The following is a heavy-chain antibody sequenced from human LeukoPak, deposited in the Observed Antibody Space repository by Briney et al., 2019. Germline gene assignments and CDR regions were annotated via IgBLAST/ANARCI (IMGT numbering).Heavy chain of an antibody. V-gene: IGHV1-18*01. CDR3: ARAGCSGGSCYNYYYYYMDV. Sequence: GASVKVSCKASGYTFTSYGISWVRQAPGQGLEWMGWISAYNGNTNYAQKLQGRVTMTTDTSTSTAYMELRSLRSDDTAVYYCARAGCSGGSCYNYYYYYMDVWGKGTTVTVSS. CDR1: GYTFTSYG. D-gene: IGHD2-15*01. CDR2: ISAYNGNT. J-gene: IGHJ6*03.